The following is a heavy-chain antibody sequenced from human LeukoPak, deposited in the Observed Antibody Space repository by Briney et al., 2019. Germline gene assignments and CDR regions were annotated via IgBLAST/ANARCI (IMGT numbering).Heavy chain of an antibody. Sequence: SETLSLTCTVSGGSINNYYWSWIRQPPGKGLEWIGYIYYSGSTNYNPSLKSRVTISVDTSKNQFSLKLSSVTAADTAVYYCARHAISPVTKTGSFDYWGQGTLVTVSS. CDR2: IYYSGST. D-gene: IGHD4-17*01. V-gene: IGHV4-59*08. CDR1: GGSINNYY. J-gene: IGHJ4*02. CDR3: ARHAISPVTKTGSFDY.